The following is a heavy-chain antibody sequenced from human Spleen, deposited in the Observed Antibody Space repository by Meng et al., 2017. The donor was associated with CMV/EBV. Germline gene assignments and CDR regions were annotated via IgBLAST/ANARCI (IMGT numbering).Heavy chain of an antibody. CDR1: GFTFSSYA. Sequence: GESLKISCAASGFTFSSYAMSWVRQAPGKGLEWVSAISGSGGSTYYADSVKGRFTISRDNSKNTLYLQMNSPRAEDTAVYYCAKVVVPAAGYYYGMDVWGQGTTVTVSS. D-gene: IGHD2-2*01. CDR2: ISGSGGST. CDR3: AKVVVPAAGYYYGMDV. V-gene: IGHV3-23*01. J-gene: IGHJ6*02.